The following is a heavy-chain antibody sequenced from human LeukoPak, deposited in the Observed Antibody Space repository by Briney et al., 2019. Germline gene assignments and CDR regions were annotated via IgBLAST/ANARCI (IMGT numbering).Heavy chain of an antibody. CDR3: ARDGIRYFDWLSYYYYMDV. CDR2: IIPIFGTA. V-gene: IGHV1-69*06. Sequence: GASVKVSCKVSGSTLTELSMHWVRQAPGQGLEWMGGIIPIFGTANYAQKFQGRVTITADKSTSTAYMELSSLRSEDTAVYYCARDGIRYFDWLSYYYYMDVWGKGTTVTVSS. D-gene: IGHD3-9*01. J-gene: IGHJ6*03. CDR1: GSTLTELS.